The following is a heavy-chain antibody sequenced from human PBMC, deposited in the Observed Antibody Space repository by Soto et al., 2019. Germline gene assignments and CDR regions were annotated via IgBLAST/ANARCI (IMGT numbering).Heavy chain of an antibody. Sequence: ASVKVSCKAIGYSFTSHYMHWVRQAPGQGLEWMGTIFPGGVNIAYAQKFQGRVTMTEDTSTDTAYMELSSLRSEDTAVYYCATEAIVVVVAATPGWFDPWGQGTLVTVS. J-gene: IGHJ5*02. CDR2: IFPGGVNI. CDR3: ATEAIVVVVAATPGWFDP. CDR1: GYSFTSHY. D-gene: IGHD2-15*01. V-gene: IGHV1-46*01.